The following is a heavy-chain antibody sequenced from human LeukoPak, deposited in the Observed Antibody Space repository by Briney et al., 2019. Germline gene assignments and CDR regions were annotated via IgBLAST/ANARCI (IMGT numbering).Heavy chain of an antibody. CDR2: IWYDGSNK. J-gene: IGHJ4*02. CDR1: GFPFSRYG. CDR3: ARGGITGAKYYFDY. V-gene: IGHV3-33*01. Sequence: QPGGSLRLSCAASGFPFSRYGMHWVRQAPGKGLEWVAVIWYDGSNKYYADSVKGRFTISRDNSKNTLYLQMNSLRAEDTAVYYCARGGITGAKYYFDYWGQGTLVTVSS. D-gene: IGHD1-20*01.